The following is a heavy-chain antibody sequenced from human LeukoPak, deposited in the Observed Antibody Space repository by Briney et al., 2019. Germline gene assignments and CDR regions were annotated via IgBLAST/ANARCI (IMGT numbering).Heavy chain of an antibody. V-gene: IGHV3-74*01. CDR3: TRDLMDYDVSTGLHHYYMDV. CDR2: INGDGRNI. J-gene: IGHJ6*02. Sequence: GGSLRLSCVASGFTFSSYWMHWVRQDPRKGLVWVSRINGDGRNIDYADSVRGRFTISRDNAKNTLYLQMNTLRVEDTAVYYCTRDLMDYDVSTGLHHYYMDVWGQGTTVTVSS. D-gene: IGHD3-9*01. CDR1: GFTFSSYW.